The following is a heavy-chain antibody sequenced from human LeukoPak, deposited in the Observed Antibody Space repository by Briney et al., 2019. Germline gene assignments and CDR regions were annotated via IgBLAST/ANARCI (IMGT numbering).Heavy chain of an antibody. Sequence: SETLSLSCTVSGGSISSYYWSWIRQPPGKGLEWIGYIYYSGSTNYNPSLKSRVTISVDTSKNQFSLKLSSVTAADTAVYYCARDNWNYGSSMDVWGQGTTVTVSS. CDR1: GGSISSYY. J-gene: IGHJ6*02. CDR2: IYYSGST. CDR3: ARDNWNYGSSMDV. D-gene: IGHD1-7*01. V-gene: IGHV4-59*01.